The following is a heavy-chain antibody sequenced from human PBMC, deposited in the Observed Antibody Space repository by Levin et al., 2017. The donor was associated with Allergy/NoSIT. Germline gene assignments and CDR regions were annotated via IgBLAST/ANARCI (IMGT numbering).Heavy chain of an antibody. J-gene: IGHJ4*02. CDR3: GRGPRGWYGYDY. D-gene: IGHD6-19*01. CDR1: GFTFSDYW. Sequence: LSLTCAASGFTFSDYWMHWVRQAPGKGLVWVSRIKTDGSSANYAGSVRGRFTIFRDNAENTLYLQMNSLRDEDTAVYYCGRGPRGWYGYDYWGQGTLVTVSS. CDR2: IKTDGSSA. V-gene: IGHV3-74*01.